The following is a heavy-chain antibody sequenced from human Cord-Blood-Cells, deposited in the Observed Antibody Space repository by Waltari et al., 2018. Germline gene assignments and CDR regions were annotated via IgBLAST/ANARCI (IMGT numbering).Heavy chain of an antibody. CDR1: GYTFTGYY. V-gene: IGHV1-2*02. J-gene: IGHJ3*02. D-gene: IGHD2-2*02. Sequence: QVQLVQSGAEVKKPGASVKVSCKASGYTFTGYYTHWVRQAPGQGLEWMGWINPNSGGTNYAQKFQGRVTMTRDTSISTAYMELSRLRSDDTAVYYCARSGVVVPAAILAFDIWGQGTMVTVSS. CDR3: ARSGVVVPAAILAFDI. CDR2: INPNSGGT.